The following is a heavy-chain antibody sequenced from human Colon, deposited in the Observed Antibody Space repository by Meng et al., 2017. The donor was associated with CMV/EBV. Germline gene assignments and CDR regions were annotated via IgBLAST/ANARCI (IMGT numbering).Heavy chain of an antibody. D-gene: IGHD6-13*01. CDR2: IYPQDGGT. J-gene: IGHJ4*02. Sequence: QVELVQAGSEVKKPGASGKVHFKTSGTTFTANHLNWVRQAPGQGLEWMGWIYPQDGGTYFAQKFQDRVTLTRDTSITTAYMELSGLTSDDTAIYYCVRESWYFDFWGEGTLVTVSS. CDR3: VRESWYFDF. V-gene: IGHV1-2*02. CDR1: GTTFTANH.